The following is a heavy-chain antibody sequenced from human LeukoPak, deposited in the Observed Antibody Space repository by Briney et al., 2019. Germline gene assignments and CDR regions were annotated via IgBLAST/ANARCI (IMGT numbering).Heavy chain of an antibody. V-gene: IGHV4-59*11. CDR2: IDYSGNT. CDR1: GGSISSHF. J-gene: IGHJ3*02. Sequence: TSETLSLTCTVPGGSISSHFWSWIRQPPGKGLEWIGYIDYSGNTNYNPSLKSRVTISVDTSKNQISLNLSSVTAADAAVYYCARPVADTRYAFEIWGQGTMVTVSS. D-gene: IGHD6-19*01. CDR3: ARPVADTRYAFEI.